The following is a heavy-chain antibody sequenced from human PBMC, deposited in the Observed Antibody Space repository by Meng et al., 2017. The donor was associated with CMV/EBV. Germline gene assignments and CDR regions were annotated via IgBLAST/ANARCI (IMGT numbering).Heavy chain of an antibody. CDR1: GYTLTSYG. V-gene: IGHV1-18*01. J-gene: IGHJ4*02. CDR3: ARDLGTYDFWSGYLPNFDY. Sequence: ASVKVSCKASGYTLTSYGISWVRQAPGQGLEWMGWISAYNGNTNYAQKLQGRVTMTTDTSTSTAYMELRSLRSDDTAVYYCARDLGTYDFWSGYLPNFDYWGQGTLVTVSS. D-gene: IGHD3-3*01. CDR2: ISAYNGNT.